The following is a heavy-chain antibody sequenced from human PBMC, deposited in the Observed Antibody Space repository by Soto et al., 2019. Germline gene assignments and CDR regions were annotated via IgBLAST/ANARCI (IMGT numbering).Heavy chain of an antibody. CDR3: AKVKAGYSSSWYGGVDY. Sequence: GGSLRLSCAASGFTFSSYGMHWVRQAPGKGLEWVAVISYDGSNKYYADSVKGRFTISRDNSKNTLYLQMNSLRAEDTAVYYCAKVKAGYSSSWYGGVDYWGQGTLVTVSS. CDR1: GFTFSSYG. D-gene: IGHD6-13*01. J-gene: IGHJ4*02. V-gene: IGHV3-30*18. CDR2: ISYDGSNK.